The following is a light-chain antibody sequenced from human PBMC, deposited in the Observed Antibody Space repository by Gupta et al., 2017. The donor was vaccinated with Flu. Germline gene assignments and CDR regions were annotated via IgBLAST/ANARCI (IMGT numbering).Light chain of an antibody. CDR2: KVS. CDR3: RQGKHWRPT. CDR1: QSLVYIDGNTY. Sequence: DVVMTQSPLSLPVTLGQPASISCRSSQSLVYIDGNTYLSWFQQRPGQSPRRLIYKVSNRDSGVPDRFSGSASGTDFTLKISRVEAEDVGVYYCRQGKHWRPTFGQGTKVEIK. V-gene: IGKV2-30*01. J-gene: IGKJ1*01.